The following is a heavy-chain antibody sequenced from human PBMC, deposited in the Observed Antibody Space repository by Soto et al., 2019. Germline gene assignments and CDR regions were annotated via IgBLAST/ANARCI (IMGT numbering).Heavy chain of an antibody. Sequence: QVQVVQSGVEVRRPGSSVKVSCKASGDTFKNCVISWVRQAPGQGLEWMGGIIPLFGTTDFAQRFQGRLTITTDDPTTTAYMEPRRLRSEDTATYYCAAELGFGKLSVVWGQGNTVSVSS. CDR1: GDTFKNCV. D-gene: IGHD3-10*01. CDR2: IIPLFGTT. CDR3: AAELGFGKLSVV. V-gene: IGHV1-69*01. J-gene: IGHJ6*02.